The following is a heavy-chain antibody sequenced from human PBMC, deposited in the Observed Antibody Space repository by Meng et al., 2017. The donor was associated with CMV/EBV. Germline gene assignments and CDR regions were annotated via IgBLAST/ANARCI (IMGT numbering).Heavy chain of an antibody. V-gene: IGHV1-8*03. CDR2: MNPNSGNT. CDR3: ARNAFGNDILSYFDY. D-gene: IGHD3-9*01. Sequence: ASVKVSCKASGYTFTGYDINWVRQATGQGLEWMGWMNPNSGNTGYAQKFQGRVTITRNSSISTAYMELRSLRSDDTAVYYCARNAFGNDILSYFDYWGQGTLVTVSS. CDR1: GYTFTGYD. J-gene: IGHJ4*02.